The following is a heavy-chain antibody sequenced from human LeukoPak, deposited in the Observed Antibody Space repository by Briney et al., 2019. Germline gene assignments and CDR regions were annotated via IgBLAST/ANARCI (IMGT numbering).Heavy chain of an antibody. J-gene: IGHJ6*02. CDR3: ARVPNSSSWPKAAYYYYYGMDV. CDR1: GFTFNNFG. D-gene: IGHD6-13*01. V-gene: IGHV3-30*03. CDR2: ISYDGSNE. Sequence: GTSLRLSCATTGFTFNNFGMHWVRQAPGKGLEWVAVISYDGSNEYYADSVKGRFTISRDNSKNILYLQMNSLRIEDTAVYYCARVPNSSSWPKAAYYYYYGMDVWGQGTTVTVSS.